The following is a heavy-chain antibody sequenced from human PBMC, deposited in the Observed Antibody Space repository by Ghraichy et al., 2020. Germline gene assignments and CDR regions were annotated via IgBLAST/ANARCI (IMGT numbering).Heavy chain of an antibody. D-gene: IGHD3-22*01. Sequence: SETLSLTRTVSGGPINSYYWSWIRQPPGKGLEWIGYIFYSGSTNYNPSLKSRVTISLDTSKNQFSLKLSSVTAADTAVYYCAGGGGGYYDSSVYYYRLPNWFDPWGQGTLVTVSS. CDR3: AGGGGGYYDSSVYYYRLPNWFDP. J-gene: IGHJ5*02. CDR2: IFYSGST. CDR1: GGPINSYY. V-gene: IGHV4-59*01.